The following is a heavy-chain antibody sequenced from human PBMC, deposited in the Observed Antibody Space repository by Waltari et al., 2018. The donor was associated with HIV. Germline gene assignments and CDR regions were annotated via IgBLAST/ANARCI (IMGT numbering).Heavy chain of an antibody. Sequence: QVQLQESGPGLVKPSQTLSLTCTVSGGSISSGSYYWSWIRPPAGKGLEWVGRIYTSGGTTYNPSLKSRVTISVDTSKNQFSLKLSSVTAADTAVYYCARRGIQLWFYAFDIWGQGTMVTVSS. CDR1: GGSISSGSYY. J-gene: IGHJ3*02. CDR3: ARRGIQLWFYAFDI. CDR2: IYTSGGT. V-gene: IGHV4-61*02. D-gene: IGHD5-18*01.